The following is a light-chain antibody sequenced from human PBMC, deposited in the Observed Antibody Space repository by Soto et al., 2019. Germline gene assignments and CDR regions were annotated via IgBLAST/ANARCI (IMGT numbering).Light chain of an antibody. Sequence: DIQMTQSPSTLSTSLGDRVTITCRASQSINTWLAWYQQKPGKAPKLLSYKASTLESAVTSRFSGSGSGTELTLTISSLQPDDFATYYCQQYSYWWTVGQGTKV. CDR1: QSINTW. CDR3: QQYSYWWT. V-gene: IGKV1-5*03. J-gene: IGKJ1*01. CDR2: KAS.